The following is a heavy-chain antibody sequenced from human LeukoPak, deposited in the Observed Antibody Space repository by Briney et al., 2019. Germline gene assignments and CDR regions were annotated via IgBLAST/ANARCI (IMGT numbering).Heavy chain of an antibody. V-gene: IGHV4-30-2*01. Sequence: SQTLSLTCTVSGGSISSGGYYWSWIRQPPGKGLEWIGYIYHSGSTYYNPSLKSRVTISVDRSKNQFSLKLSSVTAADTAVYYCARGGTSYGYSYYFDYWGQGTLVTVSS. CDR1: GGSISSGGYY. CDR2: IYHSGST. J-gene: IGHJ4*02. CDR3: ARGGTSYGYSYYFDY. D-gene: IGHD5-18*01.